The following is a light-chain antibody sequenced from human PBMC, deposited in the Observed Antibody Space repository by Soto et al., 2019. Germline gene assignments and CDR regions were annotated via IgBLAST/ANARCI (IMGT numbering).Light chain of an antibody. CDR2: DSD. V-gene: IGLV1-51*01. Sequence: QSVLTQPPSVSAAPGQKVTISCSGSSANIGTNYVSWYQHHPGTAPKLVIYDSDRRPSEIPDRFSGSKSGTSATLDITGLQTGDEADYYCGVWDSSLTVVLFGGGTKVTVL. CDR3: GVWDSSLTVVL. J-gene: IGLJ2*01. CDR1: SANIGTNY.